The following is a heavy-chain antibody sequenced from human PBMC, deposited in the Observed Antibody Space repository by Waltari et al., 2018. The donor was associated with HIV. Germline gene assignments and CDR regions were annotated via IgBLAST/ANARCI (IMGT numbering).Heavy chain of an antibody. D-gene: IGHD3-22*01. CDR3: ARNEPFYSETTGYYPGTFDV. V-gene: IGHV4-59*01. J-gene: IGHJ3*01. CDR2: ISDTESS. CDR1: GGSISSYY. Sequence: QMQLQESGPGLVKPSETLSLTCNVSGGSISSYYWTWIREPPGMGLEWIGHISDTESSAYNPSLKSRVSISFDTAKNQLSLKLTSVTTADTAIYYCARNEPFYSETTGYYPGTFDVWGQGTMVTVSS.